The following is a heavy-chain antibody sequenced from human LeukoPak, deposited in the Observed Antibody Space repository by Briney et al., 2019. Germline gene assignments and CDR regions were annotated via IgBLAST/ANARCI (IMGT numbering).Heavy chain of an antibody. CDR3: ARQYSSGWYGDWFDP. CDR2: IYPGDSDT. D-gene: IGHD6-19*01. Sequence: GESLKISCKGSGYSFTSYWIGWVRQMPGKGLEWMGIIYPGDSDTRYSPSFQGQVTISADKSISTAYLQWSSRKASDTAMYYCARQYSSGWYGDWFDPWGQGTLVTVSS. J-gene: IGHJ5*02. CDR1: GYSFTSYW. V-gene: IGHV5-51*01.